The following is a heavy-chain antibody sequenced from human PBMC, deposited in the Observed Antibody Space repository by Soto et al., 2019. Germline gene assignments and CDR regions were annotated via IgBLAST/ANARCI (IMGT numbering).Heavy chain of an antibody. J-gene: IGHJ5*02. Sequence: QVQLVQSGGEVKRPGASVKVSCKTSGYTFSNYGITWVRQAPGQPLEWLGWISLYSDGTNYAQKFQGRVSMTTATSTTTAYMELRSVRSDDTAVYYCARVVPGAEAWFGTWGQGTLVTVSS. CDR1: GYTFSNYG. D-gene: IGHD2-2*01. CDR3: ARVVPGAEAWFGT. CDR2: ISLYSDGT. V-gene: IGHV1-18*01.